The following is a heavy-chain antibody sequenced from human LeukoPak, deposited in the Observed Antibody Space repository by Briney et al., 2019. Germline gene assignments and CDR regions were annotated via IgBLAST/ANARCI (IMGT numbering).Heavy chain of an antibody. CDR3: ARIATAGKVNYYYYNMDV. D-gene: IGHD6-13*01. Sequence: GESLKISCKGSGYSFTNYWIGWVRQMPGKGLEWMGIIYPGDSDTRYSPSFQGQVTISADKSISTAYLQWSSLKASDTAMYYCARIATAGKVNYYYYNMDVWGEGTTVTISS. CDR2: IYPGDSDT. CDR1: GYSFTNYW. V-gene: IGHV5-51*01. J-gene: IGHJ6*03.